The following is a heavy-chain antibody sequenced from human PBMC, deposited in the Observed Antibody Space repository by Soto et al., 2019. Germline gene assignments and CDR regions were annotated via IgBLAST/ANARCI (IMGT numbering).Heavy chain of an antibody. V-gene: IGHV4-39*07. Sequence: SETLSLTCTVAGGSISSSSYYWGWIRQPPGKGLEWIGSIYYSGSTNYNPSLKSRVTISVDTSKNQFSLKLSSVTAADTAVYYCARVLSGGSSDYYYYYGMDVWGQGTTVTVSS. J-gene: IGHJ6*02. CDR1: GGSISSSSYY. CDR3: ARVLSGGSSDYYYYYGMDV. D-gene: IGHD2-15*01. CDR2: IYYSGST.